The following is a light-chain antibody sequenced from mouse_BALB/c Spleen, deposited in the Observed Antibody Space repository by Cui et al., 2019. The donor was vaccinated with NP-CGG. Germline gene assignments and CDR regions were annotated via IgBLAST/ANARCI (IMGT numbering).Light chain of an antibody. Sequence: QAVLTQESALTTSPGETVTLTCRSSTGAVTTSNYANWVQEKPDHLFTGLIAGTNNRAPGVPARFSGSLIGDKAALTIAGAQTEDEAIYFCALWYSNHWVFGRGTKLTVL. CDR2: GTN. J-gene: IGLJ1*01. V-gene: IGLV1*01. CDR3: ALWYSNHWV. CDR1: TGAVTTSNY.